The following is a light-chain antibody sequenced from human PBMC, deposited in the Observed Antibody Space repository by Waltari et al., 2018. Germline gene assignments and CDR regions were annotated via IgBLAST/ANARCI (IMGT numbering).Light chain of an antibody. Sequence: DIQMTQSPSTLSASVGDRVTITCRASQSISTWLAWYHQKPGKAPKLLIYKASILESGVPSRFSGRGSGTEFTLTISSLQPDDFATYYCHQYNSLYTFGQGTKLEIK. CDR2: KAS. J-gene: IGKJ2*01. CDR3: HQYNSLYT. CDR1: QSISTW. V-gene: IGKV1-5*03.